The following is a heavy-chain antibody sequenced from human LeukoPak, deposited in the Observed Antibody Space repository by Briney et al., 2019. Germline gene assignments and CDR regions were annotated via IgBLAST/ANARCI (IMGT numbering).Heavy chain of an antibody. CDR1: GFTFSSYA. D-gene: IGHD5-24*01. J-gene: IGHJ4*02. CDR2: ISGSGGST. CDR3: ATGGGYNHGDFDY. V-gene: IGHV3-23*01. Sequence: GGSLRLSCAASGFTFSSYAMSWVRQAPGKGLEWVSAISGSGGSTYYADSVKGRFTISSDNSKNTLYLQLNSLRAADTAVYYCATGGGYNHGDFDYWGQGTLVTVSS.